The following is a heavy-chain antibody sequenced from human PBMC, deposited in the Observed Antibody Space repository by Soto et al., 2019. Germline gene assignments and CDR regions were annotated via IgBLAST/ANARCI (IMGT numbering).Heavy chain of an antibody. CDR3: ARVGPNRPNCYYSAMGV. D-gene: IGHD1-26*01. CDR2: IYYSGST. J-gene: IGHJ6*02. CDR1: CGSISSYY. V-gene: IGHV4-59*08. Sequence: PSETLSLTCTVSCGSISSYYWSWIRQPPGKGLEWIGYIYYSGSTDYNPSLKSRVTISLDTSKNQLSLKLSSVTAADTAVYYCARVGPNRPNCYYSAMGVWGQGTTVTGSS.